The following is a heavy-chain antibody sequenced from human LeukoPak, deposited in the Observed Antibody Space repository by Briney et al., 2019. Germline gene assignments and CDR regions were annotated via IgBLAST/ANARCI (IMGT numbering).Heavy chain of an antibody. CDR3: AKAPYGDYRKCDY. D-gene: IGHD4-17*01. V-gene: IGHV3-9*01. CDR1: GFTFDDYA. J-gene: IGHJ4*02. Sequence: GGSLRLSCAASGFTFDDYAMHWVRQAPGKGLEGVSGISWNSGSIGYADSVKGRFTISRDNAKNSLYLQMNSLRAEDTALYYCAKAPYGDYRKCDYWGQGTLVTVSS. CDR2: ISWNSGSI.